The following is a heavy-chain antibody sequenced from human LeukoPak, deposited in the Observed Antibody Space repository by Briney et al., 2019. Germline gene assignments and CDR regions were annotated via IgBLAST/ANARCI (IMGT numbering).Heavy chain of an antibody. J-gene: IGHJ3*02. CDR2: MNPNSGNT. D-gene: IGHD3-22*01. CDR1: GYTFTSYD. Sequence: ASVKVSCKASGYTFTSYDINWVRQATGQGLEWMGWMNPNSGNTGYAQKFQGRVTITKNTSISTAYMELSSLRSEDTAVYYCARDYYDDAFDIWGQGTMVTVSS. V-gene: IGHV1-8*03. CDR3: ARDYYDDAFDI.